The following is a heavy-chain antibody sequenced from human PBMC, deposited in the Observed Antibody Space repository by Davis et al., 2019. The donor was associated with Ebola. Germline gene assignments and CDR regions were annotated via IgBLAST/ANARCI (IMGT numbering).Heavy chain of an antibody. CDR2: ISSSGSTI. CDR3: ARDHTRGVVVPAATQTRVGWFDP. V-gene: IGHV3-48*03. D-gene: IGHD2-2*01. Sequence: GGSLRLSCAASGFTFSSYEMNWVRQAPGKGLEWVSYISSSGSTIYYADSVKGRFTISRDNAKNSLYLQMNSLRAEDTAVYYCARDHTRGVVVPAATQTRVGWFDPWGQGTLVTVSS. J-gene: IGHJ5*02. CDR1: GFTFSSYE.